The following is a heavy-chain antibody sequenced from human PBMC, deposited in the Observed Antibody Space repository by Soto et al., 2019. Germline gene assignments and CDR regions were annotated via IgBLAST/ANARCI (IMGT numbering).Heavy chain of an antibody. CDR1: GGTFSSYA. V-gene: IGHV1-69*13. J-gene: IGHJ6*02. Sequence: SVKVSCKASGGTFSSYAISWVRQAPGQGLEWMGGIIPIFGTANYAQKFQGRVTITADESTSKAYMELSSLRSEDTAVYYCARNTIETYYYGSGSYYYYCMDVWGQGTPVTVSS. CDR2: IIPIFGTA. CDR3: ARNTIETYYYGSGSYYYYCMDV. D-gene: IGHD3-10*01.